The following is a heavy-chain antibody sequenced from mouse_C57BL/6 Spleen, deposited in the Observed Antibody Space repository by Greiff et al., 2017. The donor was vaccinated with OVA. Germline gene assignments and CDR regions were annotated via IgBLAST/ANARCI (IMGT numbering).Heavy chain of an antibody. CDR3: AGQLRVSYAMDY. D-gene: IGHD3-2*02. CDR1: GYTFTSYW. CDR2: INPSNGGT. J-gene: IGHJ4*01. V-gene: IGHV1-53*01. Sequence: QVQLQQPGPELVKPGASVTLSCKASGYTFTSYWMHWVKQRPGQGLEWIGNINPSNGGTNYNEKFKSKATLTVDKSSSTAYMQLSSLTSEDSAVYYCAGQLRVSYAMDYWGQGTSVIVSS.